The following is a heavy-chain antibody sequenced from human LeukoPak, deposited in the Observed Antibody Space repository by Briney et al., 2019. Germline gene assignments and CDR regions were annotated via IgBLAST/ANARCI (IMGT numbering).Heavy chain of an antibody. V-gene: IGHV5-51*01. D-gene: IGHD6-13*01. CDR2: IYPGDSDT. J-gene: IGHJ6*03. CDR1: GYSFTIYW. Sequence: GEPLKTSCKCSGYSFTIYWIGWVRQMPGKGLEWMGIIYPGDSDTRYSPSFQGQVTISADKSISTAYLQWSSLKASDTAMYYCARRFGYSSSFAPEYYYYMDVWGKGTSVTVSS. CDR3: ARRFGYSSSFAPEYYYYMDV.